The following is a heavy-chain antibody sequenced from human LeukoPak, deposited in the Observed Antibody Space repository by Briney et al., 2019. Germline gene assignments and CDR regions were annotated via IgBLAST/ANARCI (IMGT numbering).Heavy chain of an antibody. V-gene: IGHV4-34*01. Sequence: MTSETLSLTCAVYGGSFSGYYWSWIRQPPGKGLEWIGEINHSGSTNYNPSLKSRVTISVDTSKNQFSLKLSSVTAADTTVYYCARRRYYYDSSGYSTQYYFDYWGQGTLVTVSS. J-gene: IGHJ4*02. CDR2: INHSGST. D-gene: IGHD3-22*01. CDR1: GGSFSGYY. CDR3: ARRRYYYDSSGYSTQYYFDY.